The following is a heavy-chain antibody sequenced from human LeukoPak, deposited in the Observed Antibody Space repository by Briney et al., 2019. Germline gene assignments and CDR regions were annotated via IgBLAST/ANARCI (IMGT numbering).Heavy chain of an antibody. D-gene: IGHD1-26*01. CDR2: VGGGNDI. Sequence: GSLRLSCAASGFTFNIYGMSWVRQAPGKGLEWVLSVGGGNDIHYADSVKGRFTGFRDDAKSTVYLQMNSLRAEDTAIYFCAKDATPVNSIWDHFDSWGQGTLVTVSS. CDR3: AKDATPVNSIWDHFDS. J-gene: IGHJ4*02. V-gene: IGHV3-23*01. CDR1: GFTFNIYG.